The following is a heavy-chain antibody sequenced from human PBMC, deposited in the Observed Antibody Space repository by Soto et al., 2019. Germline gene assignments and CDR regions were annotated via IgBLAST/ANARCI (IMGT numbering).Heavy chain of an antibody. CDR3: ARAAQYYDYVWGIYRAPFDP. V-gene: IGHV1-69*01. CDR1: GGTFSSYA. Sequence: QVQLVQAGAEVKKPGSSVKVSCKASGGTFSSYAISWVRQAPGQGLEWMGGSIPIFGTANYAQKFQGRVTITADESTSTAYMELSSLRSEDTAVYYCARAAQYYDYVWGIYRAPFDPWGQGTLVTVSS. J-gene: IGHJ5*02. D-gene: IGHD3-16*02. CDR2: SIPIFGTA.